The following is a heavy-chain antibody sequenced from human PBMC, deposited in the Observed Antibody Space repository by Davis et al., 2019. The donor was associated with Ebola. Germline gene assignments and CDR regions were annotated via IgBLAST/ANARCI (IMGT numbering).Heavy chain of an antibody. CDR2: INHSGST. V-gene: IGHV4-34*01. Sequence: SETLSLTCAVYGGSFSGYYWSWIRQPPGKGLEWIGEINHSGSTNYNPSLKSRVTISVDTSKNQFSLKLSSVTAADTAVYYCASLLSYYYDSSGYYSPYYFDYWGQGTLVTVSS. D-gene: IGHD3-22*01. J-gene: IGHJ4*02. CDR3: ASLLSYYYDSSGYYSPYYFDY. CDR1: GGSFSGYY.